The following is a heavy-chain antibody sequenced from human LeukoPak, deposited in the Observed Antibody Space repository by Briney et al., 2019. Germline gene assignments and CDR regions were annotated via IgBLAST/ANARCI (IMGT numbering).Heavy chain of an antibody. D-gene: IGHD3-10*01. CDR3: ARDSQGFGGYNHYFDY. J-gene: IGHJ4*02. CDR2: IIPIFGTA. CDR1: GGTFSSYA. V-gene: IGHV1-69*01. Sequence: SVKVSCKASGGTFSSYAISWVRQAPGQGLEWMGGIIPIFGTANYAQKFQGRVTITADESTSTAYMELSSLRSEDTAVYCCARDSQGFGGYNHYFDYWGQGTLVTVSS.